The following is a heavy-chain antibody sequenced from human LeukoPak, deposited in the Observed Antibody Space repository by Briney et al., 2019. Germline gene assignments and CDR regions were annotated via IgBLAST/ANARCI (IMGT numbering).Heavy chain of an antibody. CDR2: ISWNSGSI. J-gene: IGHJ3*02. CDR3: ARGIAARRYAFDI. D-gene: IGHD6-6*01. V-gene: IGHV3-9*01. Sequence: PARSLGLSGAAPGSTFDVYAMPWARQAPGRGWGWAPGISWNSGSIGYADSVKGRFTISRDNAKNSLYLQMNSLRAEDTAVYYCARGIAARRYAFDIWGQGTMVTVSS. CDR1: GSTFDVYA.